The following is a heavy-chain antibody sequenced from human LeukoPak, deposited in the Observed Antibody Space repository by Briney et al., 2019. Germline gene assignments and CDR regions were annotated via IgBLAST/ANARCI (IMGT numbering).Heavy chain of an antibody. Sequence: SETLSLTCTVSGGSISSYYWSWIRQPPGKGLEWIGYIYYSGSTNYNPSLKSRVTISVDTSKNQFSPKLSSVTAADTAVYYCARGGDFWSGYLNDNWFDPWGQGTLVTVSS. CDR2: IYYSGST. D-gene: IGHD3-3*01. CDR1: GGSISSYY. J-gene: IGHJ5*02. V-gene: IGHV4-59*01. CDR3: ARGGDFWSGYLNDNWFDP.